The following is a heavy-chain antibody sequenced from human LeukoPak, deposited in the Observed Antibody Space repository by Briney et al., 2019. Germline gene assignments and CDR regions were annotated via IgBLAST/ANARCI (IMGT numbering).Heavy chain of an antibody. D-gene: IGHD6-19*01. J-gene: IGHJ5*02. CDR2: ITSDGSST. V-gene: IGHV3-74*01. CDR3: AREQWLVSWFDP. CDR1: GFTFSSYW. Sequence: GGSLRLSCAASGFTFSSYWMHWVRQAPGKGLVWVSRITSDGSSTSYADYVKGRFTIYGDNAKNTLYLQINSLRAEDTAVYYCAREQWLVSWFDPWGQGTLVTVSS.